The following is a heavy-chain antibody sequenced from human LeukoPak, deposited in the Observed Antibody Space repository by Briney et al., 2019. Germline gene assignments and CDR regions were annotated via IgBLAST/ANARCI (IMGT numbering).Heavy chain of an antibody. J-gene: IGHJ6*03. CDR1: GGSISSYY. Sequence: KASETLSLTCTVSGGSISSYYWSWIQQPPGKGLEWIGYIYYSGGTNYNPSLKSRVTISVDTSKNQFSLKLNSVTAADTAVYYCARARYYYYNYMDVWGKGTTVTVSS. CDR3: ARARYYYYNYMDV. CDR2: IYYSGGT. V-gene: IGHV4-59*01.